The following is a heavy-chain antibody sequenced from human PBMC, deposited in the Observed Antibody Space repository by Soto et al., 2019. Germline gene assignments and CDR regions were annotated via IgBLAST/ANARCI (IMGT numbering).Heavy chain of an antibody. D-gene: IGHD2-15*01. V-gene: IGHV3-30-3*01. CDR1: GFTFSSYA. J-gene: IGHJ6*02. Sequence: QVQLVESGGGVVQPGRSLRLSCAASGFTFSSYAMHWVRQAPGKGLEWVAVISYDGSNKYYADSVKGRFTISRDNSKNTLYLQMNSLRAEDTAVYYCARENCSGSSCYYYYYGMDVWGQGTTVTVSS. CDR3: ARENCSGSSCYYYYYGMDV. CDR2: ISYDGSNK.